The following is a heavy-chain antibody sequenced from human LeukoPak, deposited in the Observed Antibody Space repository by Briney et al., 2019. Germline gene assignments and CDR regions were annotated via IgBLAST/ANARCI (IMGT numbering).Heavy chain of an antibody. Sequence: SETLSLTCTVSGGSISSYYWSWIRQPPGKGLEWIGYIYYSGSTNYNPSLKSRVTISVDTSKNQFSLKLSSVTAADTAVYYCARSRNPSSRWYGYWGQGTLVTVSS. CDR3: ARSRNPSSRWYGY. J-gene: IGHJ4*02. CDR1: GGSISSYY. V-gene: IGHV4-59*01. D-gene: IGHD6-13*01. CDR2: IYYSGST.